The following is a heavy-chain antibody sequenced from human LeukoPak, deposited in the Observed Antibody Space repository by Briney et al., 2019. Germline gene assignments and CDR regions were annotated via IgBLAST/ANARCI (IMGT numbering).Heavy chain of an antibody. CDR3: VKLPYSDTSAYYVDY. CDR1: GFTFSNYD. CDR2: IWFDGSNK. Sequence: GGPLRLSCAASGFTFSNYDMHWVREAPGKGLEGVAVIWFDGSNKFYADSVKGRFTISRDNSKNTLSLQMSSLRPEDTAADYCVKLPYSDTSAYYVDYWGQGTLVTVSS. J-gene: IGHJ4*02. V-gene: IGHV3-30*02. D-gene: IGHD3-22*01.